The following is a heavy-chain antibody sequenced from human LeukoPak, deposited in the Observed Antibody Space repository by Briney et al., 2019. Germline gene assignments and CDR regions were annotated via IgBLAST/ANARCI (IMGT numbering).Heavy chain of an antibody. CDR2: MYNSGST. V-gene: IGHV4-59*01. CDR1: VGSISGSY. Sequence: SETLSLTCTVSVGSISGSYWSWIRQPPGKGLEWIAYMYNSGSTNYNPSLKSRVTISIDTSKNQFSLKLSSLTAADTAIYYCARGIESYGDYGYWGQGILVTVSS. J-gene: IGHJ4*02. CDR3: ARGIESYGDYGY. D-gene: IGHD4-17*01.